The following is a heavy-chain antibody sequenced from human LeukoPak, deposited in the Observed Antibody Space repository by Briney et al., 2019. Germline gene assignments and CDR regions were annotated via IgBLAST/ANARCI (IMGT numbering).Heavy chain of an antibody. CDR2: ISGSGGST. Sequence: AGGSLRLSCAASGFTFSSYAMSWVRQAPGKGLEWVSAISGSGGSTYYADSVKGRFTISRDNSKSTLYLQMNSLRAEDTAVYYCAKARMVRGVSGMDVWGQGTTVTVSS. CDR3: AKARMVRGVSGMDV. J-gene: IGHJ6*02. D-gene: IGHD3-10*01. CDR1: GFTFSSYA. V-gene: IGHV3-23*01.